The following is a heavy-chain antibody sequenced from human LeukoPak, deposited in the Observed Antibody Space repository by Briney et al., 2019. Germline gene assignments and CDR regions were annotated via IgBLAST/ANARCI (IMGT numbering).Heavy chain of an antibody. J-gene: IGHJ4*02. CDR3: ARSRGATVTIDN. D-gene: IGHD4-11*01. Sequence: PSETLSLTCAVSGYSISSGYYWGWIRQPPGRGLEGIGTVYDSGSTNYNPSLESRVTISVDTSKNQFSLRLSSVTAADTAVYYCARSRGATVTIDNWGQGTLVTVSS. CDR1: GYSISSGYY. CDR2: VYDSGST. V-gene: IGHV4-38-2*01.